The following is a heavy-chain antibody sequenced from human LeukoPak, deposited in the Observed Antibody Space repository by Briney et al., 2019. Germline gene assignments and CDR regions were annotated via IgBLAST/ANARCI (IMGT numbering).Heavy chain of an antibody. CDR2: IYYSGST. CDR1: GGSISSYY. Sequence: PSETLSLTCTVSGGSISSYYWSWIRQPPGKGLEWIGYIYYSGSTNYNPSLKSRVTISVDTSKNQFSLKLSSVTAADTAVYYCARDGLTYSSSSLGPHYYYYYYMDVWGKGTTVTVSS. J-gene: IGHJ6*03. V-gene: IGHV4-59*01. D-gene: IGHD6-6*01. CDR3: ARDGLTYSSSSLGPHYYYYYYMDV.